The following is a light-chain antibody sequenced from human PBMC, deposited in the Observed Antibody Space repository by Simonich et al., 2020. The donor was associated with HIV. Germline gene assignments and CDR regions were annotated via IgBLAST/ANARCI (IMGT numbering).Light chain of an antibody. CDR1: SSDVGSYNL. CDR2: EGR. V-gene: IGLV2-23*01. Sequence: QSALTQPASVSGSPGQSITISCTGTSSDVGSYNLVSWYQQTPGKAPKLMIYEGRKRPSGVSNRFSGSKSGNTASLTISGLQAEDEADYYCCSYAGSSTVVFGGGTKLTVL. CDR3: CSYAGSSTVV. J-gene: IGLJ2*01.